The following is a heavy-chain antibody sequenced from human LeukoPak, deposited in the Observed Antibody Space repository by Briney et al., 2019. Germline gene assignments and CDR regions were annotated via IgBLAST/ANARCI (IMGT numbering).Heavy chain of an antibody. Sequence: GDSLKISCKTSVYHFFTKWIGWVRQIPGKGLEWMGIIYPRVSTAKYSPSFQGHVTISADPLINTAYLQWSSLRAVDTAIYYCARSSPDQADYCFDPWGQGTLVTVSS. CDR2: IYPRVSTA. J-gene: IGHJ5*02. V-gene: IGHV5-51*04. D-gene: IGHD2-15*01. CDR1: VYHFFTKW. CDR3: ARSSPDQADYCFDP.